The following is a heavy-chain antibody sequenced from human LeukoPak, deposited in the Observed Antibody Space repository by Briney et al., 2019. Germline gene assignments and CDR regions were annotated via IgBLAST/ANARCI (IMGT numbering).Heavy chain of an antibody. D-gene: IGHD2-15*01. J-gene: IGHJ4*02. CDR1: GFSVSENY. CDR2: IHKDGTT. Sequence: GGSLRLSCATSGFSVSENYMSWVRQAPGKGLEWVSVIHKDGTTDYADSVKGRFTISRDIAENTLSLQMNSLRADDAAVYFCARDTGSTYWAYSWGQGTLVTVSS. V-gene: IGHV3-66*02. CDR3: ARDTGSTYWAYS.